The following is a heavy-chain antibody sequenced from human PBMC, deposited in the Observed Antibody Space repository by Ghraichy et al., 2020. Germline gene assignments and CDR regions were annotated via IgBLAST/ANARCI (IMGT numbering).Heavy chain of an antibody. CDR1: GGSVNSGSYY. J-gene: IGHJ4*02. V-gene: IGHV4-61*01. CDR2: ISYSGNT. CDR3: ARLSGSSHYFDY. Sequence: SETLSLTCTVSGGSVNSGSYYWSWIRQPPGKGLEWIGYISYSGNTNYNPSLKSRVTISPDTSENQFSLKLRSVTAADTAVYYCARLSGSSHYFDYWGQGTLVAVSS. D-gene: IGHD1-26*01.